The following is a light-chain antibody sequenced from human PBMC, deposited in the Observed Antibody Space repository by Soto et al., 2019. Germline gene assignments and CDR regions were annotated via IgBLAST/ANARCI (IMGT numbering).Light chain of an antibody. Sequence: EIVLTRSPGTLSLSPGEGATLSCRASQSIYTKLAWYQKKSGQAPRLLIYDASTRAYGIPDRFSGSGSGTDFSLTISRLEPEDFAVYYCQQYAGSLYTFAQGTKVDIK. V-gene: IGKV3-20*01. J-gene: IGKJ2*01. CDR3: QQYAGSLYT. CDR2: DAS. CDR1: QSIYTK.